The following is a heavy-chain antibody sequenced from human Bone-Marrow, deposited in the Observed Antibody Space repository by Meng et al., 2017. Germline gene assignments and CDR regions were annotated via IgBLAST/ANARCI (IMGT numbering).Heavy chain of an antibody. J-gene: IGHJ4*02. CDR2: INHSGST. V-gene: IGHV4-34*01. Sequence: SETLSLTCAVYGGSFSGYYWSWIRQPPGKGLEWIGEINHSGSTNYNPSLKSRVTISVDTSKNQFSLKLSSVTAADTAVYYCARVYSRGGYVDYWGQGTLVTVSS. CDR3: ARVYSRGGYVDY. D-gene: IGHD2-21*01. CDR1: GGSFSGYY.